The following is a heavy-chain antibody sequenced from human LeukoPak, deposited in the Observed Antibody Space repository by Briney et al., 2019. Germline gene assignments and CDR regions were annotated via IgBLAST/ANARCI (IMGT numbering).Heavy chain of an antibody. D-gene: IGHD5-24*01. CDR2: INPNSGGT. Sequence: GASVKVSCKASGYTFTDYYMHWVRQAPGQGLEWMGRINPNSGGTKYAQKFQGRVTMTRDTSISTAYMELSSLRSDDTALYYCAADGDGYNYAVNYWGQGTLVTVSS. J-gene: IGHJ4*02. V-gene: IGHV1-2*06. CDR1: GYTFTDYY. CDR3: AADGDGYNYAVNY.